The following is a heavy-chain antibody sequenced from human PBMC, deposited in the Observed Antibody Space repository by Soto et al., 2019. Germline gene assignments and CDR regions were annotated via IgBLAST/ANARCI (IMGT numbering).Heavy chain of an antibody. CDR1: GFTLNRYS. V-gene: IGHV3-66*01. CDR2: IYSAGNA. CDR3: ARVHSSSYHFFDY. J-gene: IGHJ4*02. D-gene: IGHD6-13*01. Sequence: GGALRLSFASPGFTLNRYSLGRGRPGPGEGVERGSVIYSAGNADFADSVKGRFTISRDNSKNALYLQMSSLRAEDTAVYYCARVHSSSYHFFDYWGKGTLVTVSS.